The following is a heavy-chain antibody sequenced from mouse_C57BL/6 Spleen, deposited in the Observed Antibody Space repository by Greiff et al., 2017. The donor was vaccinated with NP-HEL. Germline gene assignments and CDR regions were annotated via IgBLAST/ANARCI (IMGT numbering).Heavy chain of an antibody. CDR1: GFTFSSYA. J-gene: IGHJ3*01. D-gene: IGHD1-2*01. V-gene: IGHV5-4*01. CDR3: ARDGSLRRGFAY. CDR2: ISDGGSYT. Sequence: EVQGVESGGGLVKPGGSLKLSCAASGFTFSSYAMSWVRQTPEKRLEWVATISDGGSYTYYPDNVKGRFTISRDNAKNNLYLQMSHLKSEDTAMYYCARDGSLRRGFAYWGQGTLVTVSA.